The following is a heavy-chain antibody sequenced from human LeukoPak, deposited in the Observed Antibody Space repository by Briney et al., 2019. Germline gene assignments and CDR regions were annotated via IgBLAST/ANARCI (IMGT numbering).Heavy chain of an antibody. CDR2: IYYSGST. CDR3: ARLYGDEIYYYYYGMDV. V-gene: IGHV4-59*08. J-gene: IGHJ6*02. CDR1: GGSISSYY. Sequence: SETLSFTCTVSGGSISSYYWSWIRQPPGQGLEWIGYIYYSGSTNYNPSLKSRVTISVDTSKNQHSLKLSSVTAADTAVYYCARLYGDEIYYYYYGMDVWGQGTTVTVSS. D-gene: IGHD3-10*01.